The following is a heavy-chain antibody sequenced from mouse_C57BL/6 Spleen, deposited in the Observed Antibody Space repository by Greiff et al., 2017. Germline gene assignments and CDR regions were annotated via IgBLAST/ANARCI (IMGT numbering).Heavy chain of an antibody. J-gene: IGHJ4*01. CDR2: IYPRSGNT. V-gene: IGHV1-81*01. D-gene: IGHD6-5*01. CDR3: ARRAYDLYAMDY. CDR1: GYTFTSYG. Sequence: LVESGAELARPGASVKLSCKASGYTFTSYGISWVKQRTGQGLEWIGEIYPRSGNTYYNEKFKGKATLTADKSSSTAYMELRSLTSEDSAVYFCARRAYDLYAMDYWGQGTSVTVSS.